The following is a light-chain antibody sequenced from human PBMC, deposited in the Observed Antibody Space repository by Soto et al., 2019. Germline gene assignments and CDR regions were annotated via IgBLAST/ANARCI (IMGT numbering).Light chain of an antibody. Sequence: EIVLTQSPGTLSLCPGERATLSCRASQTISGTYLAWYQQKPGQAPRLLIYSSSSRAAGVSDRFSGSGSGTDFSLTISRLEPEDFAMYYCQQYGRSPTWTFGQGTKVDNK. J-gene: IGKJ1*01. CDR2: SSS. CDR1: QTISGTY. CDR3: QQYGRSPTWT. V-gene: IGKV3-20*01.